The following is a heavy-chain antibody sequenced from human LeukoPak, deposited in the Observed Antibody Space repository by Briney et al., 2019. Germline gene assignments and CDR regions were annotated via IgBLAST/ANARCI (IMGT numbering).Heavy chain of an antibody. Sequence: ASVKVSCKASGYTFTEYGITWVRQAPGQGLEWMGYISAYNGDIDYAQILQGRATITTDTSTSTAYMELRSLRSDDTAVYYCARSHATTYSRGKNFADYWGQGSLVTVSS. CDR1: GYTFTEYG. J-gene: IGHJ4*02. CDR2: ISAYNGDI. V-gene: IGHV1-18*01. CDR3: ARSHATTYSRGKNFADY. D-gene: IGHD3-22*01.